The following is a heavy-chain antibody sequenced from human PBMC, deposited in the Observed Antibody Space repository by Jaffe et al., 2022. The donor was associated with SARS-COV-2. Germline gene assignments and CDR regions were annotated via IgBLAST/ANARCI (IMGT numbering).Heavy chain of an antibody. D-gene: IGHD1-26*01. J-gene: IGHJ6*02. V-gene: IGHV1-69*08. CDR2: IIPILGIA. CDR1: GTTFSSYT. Sequence: QVHLVQSGAEVKKPGSSVKVSCKASGTTFSSYTISWVRQAPGQGLEWMGRIIPILGIANYAQKFQGRVTITADKSTSTAYMELSSLRSEDTAVYYCARDEGELISPTAGGMDVWGQGTTVTVSS. CDR3: ARDEGELISPTAGGMDV.